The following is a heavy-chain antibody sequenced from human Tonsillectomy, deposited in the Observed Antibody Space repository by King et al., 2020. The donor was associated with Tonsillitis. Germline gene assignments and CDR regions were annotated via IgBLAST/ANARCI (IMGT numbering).Heavy chain of an antibody. Sequence: VQLVESGGGLVQPGGSLRLSCAASGFTFSSYAMSWVRQAPGKGLEWVSAISGSGGSTYYADSVKGRFTISRDNSKNTLYLKMNSLRAEDTAVYYCAKDKPTFGGVIGCFDYWGQGTLVTVSS. CDR3: AKDKPTFGGVIGCFDY. D-gene: IGHD3-16*02. CDR2: ISGSGGST. J-gene: IGHJ4*02. V-gene: IGHV3-23*04. CDR1: GFTFSSYA.